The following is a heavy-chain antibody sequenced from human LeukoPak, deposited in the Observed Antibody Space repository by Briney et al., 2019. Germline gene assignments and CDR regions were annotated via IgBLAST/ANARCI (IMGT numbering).Heavy chain of an antibody. CDR2: ITGSGGST. CDR3: AKTGAGYCTGGSCSAADY. CDR1: GVTFSIYT. J-gene: IGHJ4*02. D-gene: IGHD2-15*01. V-gene: IGHV3-23*01. Sequence: GGALRHSCAPSGVTFSIYTMSSVRQPPGKGLECVSPITGSGGSTNYADSVKGRFTISRDNSKNTPYLQMNSLRAEHTAVFSCAKTGAGYCTGGSCSAADYWGQGTLVTVSS.